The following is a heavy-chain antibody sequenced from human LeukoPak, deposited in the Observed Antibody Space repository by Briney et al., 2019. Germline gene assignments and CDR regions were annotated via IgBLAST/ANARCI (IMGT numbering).Heavy chain of an antibody. D-gene: IGHD1-26*01. J-gene: IGHJ4*02. CDR2: VNSDGSST. CDR3: AKGYSVGATNLNFDY. Sequence: GGSLRLSCAASGFTVSSSYISWVRQAPGKGLVWVSRVNSDGSSTNYADSVKGRFTISRDNSKNTLDLQMNSLRAEDTAVYYCAKGYSVGATNLNFDYWGQGTLVTVSS. CDR1: GFTVSSSY. V-gene: IGHV3-74*01.